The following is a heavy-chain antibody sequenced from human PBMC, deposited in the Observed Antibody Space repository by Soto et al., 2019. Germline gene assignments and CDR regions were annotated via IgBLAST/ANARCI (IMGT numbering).Heavy chain of an antibody. V-gene: IGHV4-34*01. D-gene: IGHD1-7*01. CDR3: ATARGNS. J-gene: IGHJ1*01. CDR2: INHSGNT. CDR1: GGSFGDYY. Sequence: WGTTSLTCSVYGGSFGDYYWSWIRQPPGKGLEWLGEINHSGNTNYNPSLKSRVTISVDTSRNHFSLKVNSVTAADTAVYYCATARGNSRGQST.